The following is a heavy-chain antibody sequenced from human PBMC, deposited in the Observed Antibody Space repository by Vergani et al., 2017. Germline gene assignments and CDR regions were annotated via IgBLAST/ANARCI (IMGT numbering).Heavy chain of an antibody. CDR3: ARVLHVTGPIYYYYGMDV. V-gene: IGHV1-2*02. CDR2: INPNSGGT. D-gene: IGHD2-21*02. J-gene: IGHJ6*02. CDR1: GYTFTGYY. Sequence: QVQLVQSGAEVKKPGASVKVSCKASGYTFTGYYMHWVQQAPGQGLEWMGWINPNSGGTNYAQKFQGRVTMTRDTSISTAYMELSRLRSDDTAVYYCARVLHVTGPIYYYYGMDVWGQGTTVTVSS.